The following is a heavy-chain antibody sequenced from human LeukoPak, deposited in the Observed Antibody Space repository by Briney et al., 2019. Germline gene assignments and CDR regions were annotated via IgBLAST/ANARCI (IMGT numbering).Heavy chain of an antibody. D-gene: IGHD1-26*01. V-gene: IGHV4-30-4*01. Sequence: PSQTLSLTCTVSGGSISSGDYYWRWIRQPPGKGLEWIGYIYYSGSTYYNPSLKSRVTISVDTSKNQFSLKLSSVTAADTAVYYCARAPGSYFFDYWGQGTLVTVSS. J-gene: IGHJ4*02. CDR3: ARAPGSYFFDY. CDR2: IYYSGST. CDR1: GGSISSGDYY.